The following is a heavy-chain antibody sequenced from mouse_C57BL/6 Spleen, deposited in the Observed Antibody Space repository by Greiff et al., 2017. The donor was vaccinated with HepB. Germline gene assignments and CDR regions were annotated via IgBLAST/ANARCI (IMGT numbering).Heavy chain of an antibody. CDR3: TKLRGAMDY. V-gene: IGHV1-15*01. D-gene: IGHD2-4*01. CDR1: GYTFTDSE. J-gene: IGHJ4*01. Sequence: QLQQSGAELVRPGASVTLSCKASGYTFTDSEMHWVKQPPVQGLEWIGAIDPETGGTAYNQKFKGKAILTADKSSSTAYMELRSLTSEDSAVYYCTKLRGAMDYWGQGTSVTVSS. CDR2: IDPETGGT.